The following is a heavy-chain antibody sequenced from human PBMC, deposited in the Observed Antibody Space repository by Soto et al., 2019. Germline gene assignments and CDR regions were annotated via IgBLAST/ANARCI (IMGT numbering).Heavy chain of an antibody. CDR3: ARSPLLYYDFWSGFGYYYGMDV. CDR1: GYTFTSYG. Sequence: ASVKVSCKASGYTFTSYGISWVRQAPGQGLEWMGWISAYNGNTNYAQKLQGRVTMTTDTSTSTAYMELRSLRSDDTAVYYCARSPLLYYDFWSGFGYYYGMDVWGQGTTVTVSS. J-gene: IGHJ6*02. V-gene: IGHV1-18*04. D-gene: IGHD3-3*01. CDR2: ISAYNGNT.